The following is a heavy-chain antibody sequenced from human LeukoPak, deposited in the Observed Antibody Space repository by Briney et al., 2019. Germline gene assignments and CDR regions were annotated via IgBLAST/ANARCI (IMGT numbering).Heavy chain of an antibody. J-gene: IGHJ2*01. Sequence: SETLSLTCTVSGGSISSYYWSWIRQPPGKGLEWIGYIYYSGSTNYNPSLKSRVTISVDMSKNQFSLKLSSVTAADTAVYYCARLRDIVVVPAAIPGYFDLWGRGTLVTVSS. V-gene: IGHV4-59*08. D-gene: IGHD2-2*02. CDR1: GGSISSYY. CDR3: ARLRDIVVVPAAIPGYFDL. CDR2: IYYSGST.